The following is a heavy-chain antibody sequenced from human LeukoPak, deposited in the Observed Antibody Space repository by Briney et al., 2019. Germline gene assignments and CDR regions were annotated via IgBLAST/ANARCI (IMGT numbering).Heavy chain of an antibody. D-gene: IGHD3-9*01. CDR3: ARETYSNILTGTDY. CDR2: ISTYDDNI. CDR1: GYTFTDYY. V-gene: IGHV1-18*04. Sequence: ALVKVSCKASGYTFTDYYMHWVRQAPGQGLEWLGWISTYDDNIKYAQSLQGRLTLTIDTSTSTAYMELRSLTSDDTAVYYCARETYSNILTGTDYWGPGTLVTVSS. J-gene: IGHJ4*02.